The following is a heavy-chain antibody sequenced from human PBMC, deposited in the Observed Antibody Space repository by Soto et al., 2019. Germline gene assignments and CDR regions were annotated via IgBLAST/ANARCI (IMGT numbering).Heavy chain of an antibody. J-gene: IGHJ4*02. V-gene: IGHV3-30*04. D-gene: IGHD6-19*01. CDR2: ISFDGGRK. CDR1: GFTFSSYA. Sequence: QVQLVESGGGVVQPGGSLRLSCAASGFTFSSYAMHWVRQAPGKGLEWVAVISFDGGRKDSAASVKGRFTISRDDPKNTLHLQMSSLRTEDTAVYYCARGLVGWLGTFDYWGQGTVVTVSS. CDR3: ARGLVGWLGTFDY.